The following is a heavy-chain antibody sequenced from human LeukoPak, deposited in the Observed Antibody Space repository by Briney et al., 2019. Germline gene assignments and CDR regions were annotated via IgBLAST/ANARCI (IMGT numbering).Heavy chain of an antibody. CDR1: GFTFSSYE. D-gene: IGHD3-22*01. V-gene: IGHV3-48*03. J-gene: IGHJ4*02. CDR3: AKGPYYYDSSGYPTN. Sequence: PGGSLRLSCAASGFTFSSYEMNWVRQAPGKGLEWVSYISNSDTTIYYADSVKGRFTISRDNSKNTLYLQMNSLRAEDTAVYYCAKGPYYYDSSGYPTNWGQGTLVTVSS. CDR2: ISNSDTTI.